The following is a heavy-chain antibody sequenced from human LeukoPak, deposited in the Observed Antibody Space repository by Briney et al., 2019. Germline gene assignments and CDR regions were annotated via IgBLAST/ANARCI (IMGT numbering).Heavy chain of an antibody. Sequence: GGSLRLSCAASGFPFSSYGMHGVRQAPGKGLEGVAFIRYDGSYTYYAESVKGRFTISRDNSKNTLCLQIKTLRTADTAVYYCAKEIDYGDYRGPDYWGQGTLVTVSS. D-gene: IGHD4-17*01. CDR3: AKEIDYGDYRGPDY. CDR2: IRYDGSYT. J-gene: IGHJ4*02. CDR1: GFPFSSYG. V-gene: IGHV3-30*02.